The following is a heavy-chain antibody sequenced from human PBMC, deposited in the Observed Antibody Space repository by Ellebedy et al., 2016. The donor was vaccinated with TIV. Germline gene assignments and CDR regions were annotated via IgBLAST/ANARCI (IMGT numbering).Heavy chain of an antibody. V-gene: IGHV1-2*02. CDR2: INPNSGGT. CDR3: ARDLAAGHYYYGMDV. D-gene: IGHD6-13*01. Sequence: ASVKVSXXASGYTFTGYYMHWVRQAPGQGLEWMGWINPNSGGTNYAQKFQGRVTMTRDTSISTAYMELSRLRSDDTAVYYCARDLAAGHYYYGMDVWGQGTTVTVSS. CDR1: GYTFTGYY. J-gene: IGHJ6*02.